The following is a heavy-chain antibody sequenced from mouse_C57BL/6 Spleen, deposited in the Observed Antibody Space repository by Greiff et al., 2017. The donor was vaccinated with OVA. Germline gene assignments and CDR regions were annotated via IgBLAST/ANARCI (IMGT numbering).Heavy chain of an antibody. CDR3: TRWSYYYAMDY. CDR1: GYTFTDYE. CDR2: IDPETGGT. J-gene: IGHJ4*01. Sequence: QVQLQQSGAELVKPGASVTLSCKASGYTFTDYEMHWVKQTPVHGLEWIGAIDPETGGTAYNQKFKGKAILTADKSSSTAYMDLRSLTSEDSAVYYCTRWSYYYAMDYWGQGTSVTVSS. V-gene: IGHV1-15*01.